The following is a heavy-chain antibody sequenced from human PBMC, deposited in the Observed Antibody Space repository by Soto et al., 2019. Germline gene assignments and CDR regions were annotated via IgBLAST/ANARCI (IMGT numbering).Heavy chain of an antibody. J-gene: IGHJ4*02. V-gene: IGHV3-23*01. CDR2: ISGSGGST. D-gene: IGHD3-9*01. Sequence: GESLKISCAASGFTFSSYAMSWVRQAPGKGLEWVSAISGSGGSTYYADSVKGRFTISRDNSKNTLYLQMNSLRAEDTAVYYCAKEYYDILTGYYTTIDYWGQGTLVTVSS. CDR3: AKEYYDILTGYYTTIDY. CDR1: GFTFSSYA.